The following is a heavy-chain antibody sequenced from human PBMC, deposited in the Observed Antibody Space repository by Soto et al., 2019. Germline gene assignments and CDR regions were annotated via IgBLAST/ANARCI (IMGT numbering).Heavy chain of an antibody. CDR2: ISSSSSYI. J-gene: IGHJ3*02. V-gene: IGHV3-21*01. CDR3: ARDSKPHRHRVAFDI. CDR1: GFTFSSYS. Sequence: GGSLRLSCAASGFTFSSYSMNWVRQAPGKGLEWVSSISSSSSYIYYADSVKGRFTISRDNAKNSLYLQMNSLRAEDTAVYYCARDSKPHRHRVAFDIWRQGTMVTVS. D-gene: IGHD6-13*01.